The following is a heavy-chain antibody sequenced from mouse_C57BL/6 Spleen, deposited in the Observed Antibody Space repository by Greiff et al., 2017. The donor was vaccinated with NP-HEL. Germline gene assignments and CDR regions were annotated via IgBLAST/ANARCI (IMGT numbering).Heavy chain of an antibody. V-gene: IGHV1S81*02. J-gene: IGHJ2*01. CDR3: ARIKKIVATYFDY. D-gene: IGHD1-1*01. CDR2: TNPTNGRT. Sequence: VQLQQSGAELVKAGASVKMSCKASGYTFTSYWMHWVKQRLGQGLEWFAETNPTNGRTYYNEKIKSKATLTVDKSSSTAYMLLSGPTFEDSAVYYCARIKKIVATYFDYWSQGTTLTVSS. CDR1: GYTFTSYW.